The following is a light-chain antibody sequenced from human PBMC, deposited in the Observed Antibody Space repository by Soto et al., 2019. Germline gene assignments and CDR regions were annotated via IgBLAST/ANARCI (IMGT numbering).Light chain of an antibody. Sequence: DIQMTQSPSSLSASVGDRVTITCRASQGISNYLAWYQQKPGKVPKLLIYAASTLQSRVPSRFIDSGSGTDFTLPISSLQPEDAGNYYCRKYVDPPKTFGQGTTLEIK. J-gene: IGKJ2*01. CDR1: QGISNY. CDR3: RKYVDPPKT. CDR2: AAS. V-gene: IGKV1-27*01.